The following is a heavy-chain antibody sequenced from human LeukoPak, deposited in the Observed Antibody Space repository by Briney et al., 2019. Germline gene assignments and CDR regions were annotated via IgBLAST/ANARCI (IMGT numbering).Heavy chain of an antibody. V-gene: IGHV1-69*05. CDR2: IIPIFGTA. D-gene: IGHD2-8*01. J-gene: IGHJ4*02. Sequence: ASVKVSCKASGGTFSSYAISWVRQAPGQGLEWMGGIIPIFGTANYAQKFQGRVTITTDESTSTAYMELSSLRSEDTAVYYCARNGPPEYYFDYWGQGTLVTVSS. CDR3: ARNGPPEYYFDY. CDR1: GGTFSSYA.